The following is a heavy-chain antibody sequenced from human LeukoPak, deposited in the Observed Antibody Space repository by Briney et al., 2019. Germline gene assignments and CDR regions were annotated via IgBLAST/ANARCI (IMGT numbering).Heavy chain of an antibody. CDR1: GGSFSGYY. V-gene: IGHV4-34*01. J-gene: IGHJ1*01. CDR2: INHSGST. Sequence: PSETLSLTCAVYGGSFSGYYWGWIRQPPGKGLEWIGEINHSGSTNYNPSLKSRVTISVDTSKNQFSLKLSSVTAADTAVYYCARGFSGWNAEYFQHWGQGTLVTVSS. D-gene: IGHD6-19*01. CDR3: ARGFSGWNAEYFQH.